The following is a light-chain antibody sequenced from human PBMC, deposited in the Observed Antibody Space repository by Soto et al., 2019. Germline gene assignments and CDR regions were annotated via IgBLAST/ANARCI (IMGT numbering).Light chain of an antibody. CDR1: SSDVGGYNY. J-gene: IGLJ1*01. Sequence: QSALTQPASVSGSPGQSITISCTGTSSDVGGYNYVSWYQQHPGKAPKLMIYDVSNRPSGVSNRFSGSKSGNTASLTISGLQAEDEAAYYCSSYTSSSPLVFGTGTKLTVL. CDR3: SSYTSSSPLV. V-gene: IGLV2-14*01. CDR2: DVS.